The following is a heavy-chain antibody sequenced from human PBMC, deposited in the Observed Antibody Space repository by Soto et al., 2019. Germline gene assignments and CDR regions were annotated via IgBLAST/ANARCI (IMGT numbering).Heavy chain of an antibody. V-gene: IGHV3-33*01. CDR2: IRYDGSNK. CDR3: ARDRNFYGSGSKGMDF. Sequence: LRLSCVTSGFTFSSYGMHWVRQAPGKGLEWLAIIRYDGSNKYYGDSVKGRFTISRDNSNNTLYLEMNNLRAEDTAVYYCARDRNFYGSGSKGMDFWGQGTTVTVSS. D-gene: IGHD3-10*01. CDR1: GFTFSSYG. J-gene: IGHJ6*02.